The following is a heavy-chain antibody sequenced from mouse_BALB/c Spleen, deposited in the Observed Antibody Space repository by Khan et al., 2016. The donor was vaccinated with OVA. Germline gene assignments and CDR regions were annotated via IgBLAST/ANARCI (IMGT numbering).Heavy chain of an antibody. CDR1: GYTFTNYV. Sequence: QIQLVQSGPELKKPGETVKISCKASGYTFTNYVMNWVKQAPGKGLKWMGWINTYTGEPTSSDVFKGRFAFSLETSSSTAYFQINNLKNEDTATYYCARGNRDFDYWGQGTSLTVSS. CDR3: ARGNRDFDY. D-gene: IGHD2-1*01. J-gene: IGHJ2*02. CDR2: INTYTGEP. V-gene: IGHV9-3-1*01.